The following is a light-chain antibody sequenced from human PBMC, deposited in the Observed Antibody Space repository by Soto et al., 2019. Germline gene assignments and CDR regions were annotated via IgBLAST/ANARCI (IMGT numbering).Light chain of an antibody. J-gene: IGKJ1*01. V-gene: IGKV1-5*03. CDR3: QQYSTYSRA. CDR2: KAS. Sequence: DIQMTQSPSTLSASVGDRVTITCRASQSISMSLACYQQKPGKAPKLLIYKASSLESGVPSRFSGSISGTEFTLTISSLQPDDFATYYCQQYSTYSRAFGQGTKVEIK. CDR1: QSISMS.